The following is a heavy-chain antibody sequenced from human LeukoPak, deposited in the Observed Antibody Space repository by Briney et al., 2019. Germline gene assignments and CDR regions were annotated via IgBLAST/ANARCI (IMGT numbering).Heavy chain of an antibody. CDR3: ARDLSYGVDY. D-gene: IGHD4-17*01. J-gene: IGHJ4*02. CDR1: GFTFSSYW. V-gene: IGHV3-74*01. CDR2: INRDGSNT. Sequence: GGSLRLSCAASGFTFSSYWMHWVRQAPGKGLVWVSRINRDGSNTNYADSVKGRFTISRDNDKNTLYLQMNSLRAEDTAVYYCARDLSYGVDYWGQGTLVTVSS.